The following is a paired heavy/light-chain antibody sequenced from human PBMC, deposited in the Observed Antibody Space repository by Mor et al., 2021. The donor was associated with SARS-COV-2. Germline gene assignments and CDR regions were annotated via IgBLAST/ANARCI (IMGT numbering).Light chain of an antibody. CDR1: SGSVSTSHY. CDR2: STN. Sequence: QTVVTQEPSFSVSPGGTVTLTCGLNSGSVSTSHYPSWYQQTPGQAPRTLIYSTNIRSSGVPDRFSGSILGNKAALTITGAQADDECDYYCVLYMRNGIWVFGGGTKLTVL. J-gene: IGLJ3*02. V-gene: IGLV8-61*01. CDR3: VLYMRNGIWV.
Heavy chain of an antibody. V-gene: IGHV4-39*01. D-gene: IGHD2-2*01. CDR3: ARIGGGQCRNTRCYVDY. Sequence: QLQLQESGPGLVKPSETLPLTCTVSGGSISNSDYFWGWIRQPPGKGLEWIASMYYSGSAYYNPSLRSRVTMSVDTSKNQFSLKLSSVNVADTAVYFCARIGGGQCRNTRCYVDYWGQGTLVTVSS. CDR1: GGSISNSDYF. CDR2: MYYSGSA. J-gene: IGHJ4*02.